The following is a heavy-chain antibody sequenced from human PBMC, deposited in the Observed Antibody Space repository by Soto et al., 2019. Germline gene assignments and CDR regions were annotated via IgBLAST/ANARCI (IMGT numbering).Heavy chain of an antibody. CDR1: GYSFTSYW. Sequence: GESLKISCKGSGYSFTSYWIGWVRQMPGKGLEWMGIIYPGDSDTRYSPSFQGQVTISADKSISTASLQWSSLQASDTAMYYCARPAAIVGATVGWFETWGQETLVKVSS. D-gene: IGHD1-26*01. CDR2: IYPGDSDT. V-gene: IGHV5-51*01. CDR3: ARPAAIVGATVGWFET. J-gene: IGHJ5*02.